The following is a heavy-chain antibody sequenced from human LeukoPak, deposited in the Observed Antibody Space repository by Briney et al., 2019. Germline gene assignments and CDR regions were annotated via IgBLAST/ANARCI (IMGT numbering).Heavy chain of an antibody. CDR1: GGSFSGYY. J-gene: IGHJ4*02. D-gene: IGHD2-15*01. CDR3: ARVPGFGYCSGGSCYYTGSYFDY. Sequence: PSETLSLTCAVYGGSFSGYYWSWLRQPPGKGLEWIGEINHSGSTNYNPSLKSRVTISVDTSKNQFSLKLRSVTAADTAVYYCARVPGFGYCSGGSCYYTGSYFDYWGQGTLVTVSS. CDR2: INHSGST. V-gene: IGHV4-34*01.